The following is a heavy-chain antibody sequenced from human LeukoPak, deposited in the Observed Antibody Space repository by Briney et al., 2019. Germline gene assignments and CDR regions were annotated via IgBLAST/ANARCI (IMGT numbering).Heavy chain of an antibody. CDR1: GYTFTSYG. CDR3: ARDPQQLVGATGGGFIF. D-gene: IGHD1-26*01. V-gene: IGHV1-18*01. Sequence: GASVKVSCKASGYTFTSYGISWVRQAPGQGLEWMGWISAYNGNTNYAQKVQGRVTMTTDTSTSTAYMELRSLRSDDTAVYYCARDPQQLVGATGGGFIFWGQGTLVTVSS. CDR2: ISAYNGNT. J-gene: IGHJ4*02.